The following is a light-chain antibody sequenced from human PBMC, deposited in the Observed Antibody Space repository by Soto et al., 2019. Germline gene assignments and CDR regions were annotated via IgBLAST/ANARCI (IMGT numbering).Light chain of an antibody. CDR3: QQLNSYPIT. CDR2: AAS. J-gene: IGKJ5*01. V-gene: IGKV1-9*01. CDR1: QGISSY. Sequence: DIQLTQSPSFLSASVGDRVTNTCRASQGISSYLAWYQQKPGKAPKLLIYAASTLQSGVPSRFSGSGSGTEFTLTISRLQPEDFATYYCQQLNSYPITFGQGTRLEI.